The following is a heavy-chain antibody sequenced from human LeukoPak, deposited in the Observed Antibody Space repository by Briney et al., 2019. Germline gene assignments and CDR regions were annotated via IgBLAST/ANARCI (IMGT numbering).Heavy chain of an antibody. CDR3: ARAGGYCSGGSCYTNYYFDY. V-gene: IGHV3-48*03. Sequence: GGSLRLSCAASGFTFSSYEMHWVCQAPGKGLEWVSYISSSGSIIYYADSVKGRFTISRDNAKNSLYLQMNSLRAEDTAVYYCARAGGYCSGGSCYTNYYFDYWGQGTLVTVSS. J-gene: IGHJ4*02. CDR1: GFTFSSYE. CDR2: ISSSGSII. D-gene: IGHD2-15*01.